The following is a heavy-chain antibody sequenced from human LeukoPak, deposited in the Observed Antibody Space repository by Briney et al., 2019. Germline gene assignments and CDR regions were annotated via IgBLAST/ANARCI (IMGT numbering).Heavy chain of an antibody. CDR3: ARGRGQVVFDY. Sequence: GASVKVSCKASVGTFSNFHIAWVRQAPGQGFEWMGGIIPLSGTPDYAQKFQGRVTITTDYSSTTAYMELRSLRSDDTAVYYCARGRGQVVFDYWGQGTLVTVSS. CDR1: VGTFSNFH. CDR2: IIPLSGTP. J-gene: IGHJ4*02. V-gene: IGHV1-69*05. D-gene: IGHD3-10*01.